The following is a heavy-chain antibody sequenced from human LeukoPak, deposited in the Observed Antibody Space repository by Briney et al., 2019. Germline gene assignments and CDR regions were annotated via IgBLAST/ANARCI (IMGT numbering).Heavy chain of an antibody. CDR1: GFTFRTYW. CDR3: GRDLGGRSGY. CDR2: INEDGRIT. D-gene: IGHD1-26*01. Sequence: PGGSLRLSCAVSGFTFRTYWMHWVRQVPGEGLVWASRINEDGRITNYADSVRGRFTISRDNAKNTLYLQMNSLRAEDSAVYYCGRDLGGRSGYWGQGALVTVSS. V-gene: IGHV3-74*01. J-gene: IGHJ4*02.